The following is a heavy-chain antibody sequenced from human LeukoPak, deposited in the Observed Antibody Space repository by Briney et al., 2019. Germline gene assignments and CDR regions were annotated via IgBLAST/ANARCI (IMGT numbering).Heavy chain of an antibody. J-gene: IGHJ4*02. D-gene: IGHD3-9*01. V-gene: IGHV1-46*01. CDR1: GYTFTSYY. Sequence: ASVKVSCKASGYTFTSYYMHWVRQATGQGLEWMGIINPSGGSTSYAQKFQERLTITRDMSTSTAYMELSSLRSEDTAVYYCAAEDDFLTGYYDFDYWGQGTVVTVSS. CDR2: INPSGGST. CDR3: AAEDDFLTGYYDFDY.